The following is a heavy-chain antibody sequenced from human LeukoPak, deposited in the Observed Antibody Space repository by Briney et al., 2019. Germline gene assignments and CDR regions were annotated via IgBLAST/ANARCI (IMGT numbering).Heavy chain of an antibody. CDR2: IYPGDSGT. CDR3: SRLACSGGSCYSDY. V-gene: IGHV5-51*01. J-gene: IGHJ4*02. D-gene: IGHD2-15*01. Sequence: GESLKISCKGSGYSFTSYWIGCVRQMPGKYLEWLGIIYPGDSGTRYSPSFQGQVTISADKSISTAYLQWSSLKASDTAVYYYSRLACSGGSCYSDYWGQGTLVTVSS. CDR1: GYSFTSYW.